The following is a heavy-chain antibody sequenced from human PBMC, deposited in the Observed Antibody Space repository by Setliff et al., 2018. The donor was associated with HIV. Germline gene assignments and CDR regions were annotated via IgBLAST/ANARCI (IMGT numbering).Heavy chain of an antibody. J-gene: IGHJ3*02. CDR1: CYSFARYG. D-gene: IGHD6-19*01. CDR3: ARVPYRSAWFSGGHDAFDI. V-gene: IGHV1-18*01. CDR2: ISGFNGNT. Sequence: ASVKVSCKASCYSFARYGLSWVRQAPGQGLEWMGWISGFNGNTKYAQSFQDRVAMTTETATSTAYMEMRSLRSDDTAAYFCARVPYRSAWFSGGHDAFDIWGQGTMVTVSS.